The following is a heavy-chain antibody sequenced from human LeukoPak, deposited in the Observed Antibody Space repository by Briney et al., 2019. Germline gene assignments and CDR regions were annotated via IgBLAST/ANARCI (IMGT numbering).Heavy chain of an antibody. CDR3: GAAYGFEY. J-gene: IGHJ4*02. D-gene: IGHD3-10*01. V-gene: IGHV3-74*01. CDR1: GFTFSSYW. Sequence: GGSLRLSCAASGFTFSSYWMHWVRQAPGKGLVWVSGLNSDGSSTIYADSVRGRFTISRDNAKNTLYLQMNSLRVEDTAVYYCGAAYGFEYWGQGTLVTVPS. CDR2: LNSDGSST.